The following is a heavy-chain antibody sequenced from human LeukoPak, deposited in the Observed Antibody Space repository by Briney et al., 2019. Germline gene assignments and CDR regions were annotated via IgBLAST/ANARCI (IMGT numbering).Heavy chain of an antibody. J-gene: IGHJ4*02. D-gene: IGHD4-11*01. Sequence: GGSLRLSCAASGFTFSSSWMTWVRQAPGKGLEWVAHIKEDGNEEYYVDSVKGRFTISRDNAKNSLYLQMNSLRAEDTAVYYCARGSNYGSPYYFDYWGQGTLVTVSS. CDR1: GFTFSSSW. V-gene: IGHV3-7*05. CDR3: ARGSNYGSPYYFDY. CDR2: IKEDGNEE.